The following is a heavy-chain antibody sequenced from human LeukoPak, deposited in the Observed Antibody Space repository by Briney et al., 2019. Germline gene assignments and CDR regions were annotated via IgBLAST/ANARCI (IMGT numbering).Heavy chain of an antibody. CDR1: GGTFSSYA. CDR3: ASGSFVVPAAMGY. CDR2: ISAYNGNT. V-gene: IGHV1-18*01. Sequence: ASVKVSCKASGGTFSSYAISWVRQAPGQGLEWMGWISAYNGNTNYARKLQGRVTMTTDTSTSTAYMELRSLRSDDTAVYYCASGSFVVPAAMGYWGQGTLVAVSS. D-gene: IGHD2-2*01. J-gene: IGHJ4*02.